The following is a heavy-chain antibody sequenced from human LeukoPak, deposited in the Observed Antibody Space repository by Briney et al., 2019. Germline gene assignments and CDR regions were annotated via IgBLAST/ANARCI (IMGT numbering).Heavy chain of an antibody. J-gene: IGHJ5*02. CDR1: GGTFSSYA. CDR2: IIPIFGTA. Sequence: SVKVSCKASGGTFSSYAISWVRQAPGQGLEWMGGIIPIFGTANYAQKFQGRVTITADESTSTAYMDLSSLRAEDTAVYYCAKEAYSSSWYRWASCWFDPWGQGTLVTVS. CDR3: AKEAYSSSWYRWASCWFDP. D-gene: IGHD6-13*01. V-gene: IGHV1-69*01.